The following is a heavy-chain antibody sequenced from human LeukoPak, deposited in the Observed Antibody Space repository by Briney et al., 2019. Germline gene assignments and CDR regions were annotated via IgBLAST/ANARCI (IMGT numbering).Heavy chain of an antibody. D-gene: IGHD4-11*01. Sequence: HPGGSLRLSCAAPGITFSSFGMHWLRQAPGKGLEWVAFIWYDGSNKYYADSVKGRFTISRDNSKNTLYLQMNSLRAEDTAVYYCARDGTVTAGPFDPWGRGTLVTVSS. J-gene: IGHJ5*02. CDR2: IWYDGSNK. CDR1: GITFSSFG. CDR3: ARDGTVTAGPFDP. V-gene: IGHV3-33*01.